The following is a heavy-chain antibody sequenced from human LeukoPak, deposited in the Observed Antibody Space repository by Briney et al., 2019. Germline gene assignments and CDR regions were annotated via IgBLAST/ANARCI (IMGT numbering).Heavy chain of an antibody. D-gene: IGHD3-10*01. V-gene: IGHV1-8*01. CDR2: TNPNSGNT. Sequence: GASVKVSCKASGYTFTSYDINWVRQATGQGLEWMGWTNPNSGNTGYAQKFQGRVTMTRNTSISTAYMELSSLRSEDTAVYYCAGTVSRITMVRGVMNFDYWGQGTLVTVSS. J-gene: IGHJ4*02. CDR1: GYTFTSYD. CDR3: AGTVSRITMVRGVMNFDY.